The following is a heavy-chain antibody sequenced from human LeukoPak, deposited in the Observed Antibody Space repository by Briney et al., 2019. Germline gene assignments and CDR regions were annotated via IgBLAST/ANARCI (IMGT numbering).Heavy chain of an antibody. CDR3: ARDSAYGDYAPGPMDV. V-gene: IGHV3-53*01. CDR2: IYSGGST. CDR1: GFTVSSNY. J-gene: IGHJ6*03. D-gene: IGHD4-17*01. Sequence: PGGSLRLSCAASGFTVSSNYMSWVRQAPGKGLEWVTVIYSGGSTYYADSVKGRFTISRDNSKNTLYLQMNSLRAEDTAVYYCARDSAYGDYAPGPMDVWGKGTTVTVSS.